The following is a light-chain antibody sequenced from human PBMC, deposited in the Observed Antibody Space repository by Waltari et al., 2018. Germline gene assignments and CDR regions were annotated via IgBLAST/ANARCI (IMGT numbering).Light chain of an antibody. J-gene: IGLJ2*01. V-gene: IGLV1-40*01. CDR2: GNT. CDR1: SSHIGAGSD. Sequence: QSALTQPPSASGAPGQSVTISCTGSSSHIGAGSDVPWYPVLPGTLPKLLISGNTNRPSGVPDRFSASKSGTSASLAITGLQAEDEADYYCQSYDSSLTASLFGGGTKLTVL. CDR3: QSYDSSLTASL.